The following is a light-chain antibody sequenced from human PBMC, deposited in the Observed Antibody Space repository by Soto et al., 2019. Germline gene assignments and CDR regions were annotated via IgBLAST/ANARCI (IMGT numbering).Light chain of an antibody. CDR1: SSDVGGYKY. CDR3: SSYTSRSTLV. CDR2: EVG. V-gene: IGLV2-14*01. Sequence: SVLTQPASVSGSPGQSITISCSGTSSDVGGYKYVSWYQQHPGKAPKLMIYEVGNRPSGVSQRFSGSKSGNTASLTIFGLQAEDEADYYCSSYTSRSTLVFGGGTKLTVL. J-gene: IGLJ3*02.